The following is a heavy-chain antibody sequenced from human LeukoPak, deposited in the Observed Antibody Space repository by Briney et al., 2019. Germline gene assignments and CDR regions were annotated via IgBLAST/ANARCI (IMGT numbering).Heavy chain of an antibody. Sequence: SETLSLTCTVSGGSISSYYWSWIRQPAGKGLEWIGRIYISGRTNYNPSLKSRVTMSVDTSKNQFSLKLSSVTAADTAVYYCARAVGSGSFQTYYYYMDVWGKGTTVTISS. CDR2: IYISGRT. J-gene: IGHJ6*03. D-gene: IGHD3-10*01. CDR1: GGSISSYY. V-gene: IGHV4-4*07. CDR3: ARAVGSGSFQTYYYYMDV.